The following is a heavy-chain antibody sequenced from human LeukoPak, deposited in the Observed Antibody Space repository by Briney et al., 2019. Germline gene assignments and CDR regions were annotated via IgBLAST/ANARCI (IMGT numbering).Heavy chain of an antibody. CDR2: ISYDGSNK. V-gene: IGHV3-30*18. J-gene: IGHJ4*01. CDR1: GFTFSSYG. CDR3: AKDYHLLTGNYFDY. Sequence: GGSLRLTCAASGFTFSSYGMHWVRQAPGKGLEWVAVISYDGSNKYYADSVKGRFTISRDNSKNTLYLQMNSLRAEDTAVYYCAKDYHLLTGNYFDYCGQGTMVTVSS. D-gene: IGHD1-1*01.